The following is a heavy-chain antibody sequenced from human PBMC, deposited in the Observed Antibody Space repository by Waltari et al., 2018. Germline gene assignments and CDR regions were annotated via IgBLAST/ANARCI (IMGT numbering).Heavy chain of an antibody. J-gene: IGHJ4*02. CDR2: IFSDGRT. V-gene: IGHV3-53*01. Sequence: EVQLVESGGGFIQSGGSLRLSCAASVFPVRSNYMSWVRQAPGKGLEWVSVIFSDGRTYYADSVKGRFTISRDNSKNTLYLQINSLRAEDTAVYYCARDSRGGLFFDYWGQGTLVTVSS. CDR1: VFPVRSNY. CDR3: ARDSRGGLFFDY.